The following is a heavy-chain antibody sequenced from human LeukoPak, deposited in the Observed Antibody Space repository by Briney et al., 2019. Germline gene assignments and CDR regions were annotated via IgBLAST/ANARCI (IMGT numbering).Heavy chain of an antibody. CDR3: ARREHYYDSSGYSYNWFDP. J-gene: IGHJ5*02. V-gene: IGHV4-4*07. D-gene: IGHD3-22*01. CDR1: GGSISIYY. Sequence: PSETLSLTCTVSGGSISIYYWNWIRQPAGKGLEWIGRIYTNENTFFNPSLKSRVTISVDTSKNQFSLKLSSVTAADTAVYYCARREHYYDSSGYSYNWFDPWGQGTLVTVSS. CDR2: IYTNENT.